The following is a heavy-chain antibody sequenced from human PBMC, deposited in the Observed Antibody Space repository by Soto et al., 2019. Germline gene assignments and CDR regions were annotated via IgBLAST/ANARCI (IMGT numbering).Heavy chain of an antibody. CDR2: IYYSGST. CDR3: ARDYYYGSGSYKSNWVDP. D-gene: IGHD3-10*01. J-gene: IGHJ5*02. CDR1: GGSVISGSYY. Sequence: SETLSLTCTVSGGSVISGSYYWSWIRQPPGKGLEWIGYIYYSGSTNYNPSLKSRVTISVDTSKNQFSLKLSSVTAADTAVYYCARDYYYGSGSYKSNWVDPWGQGTLVTVS. V-gene: IGHV4-61*01.